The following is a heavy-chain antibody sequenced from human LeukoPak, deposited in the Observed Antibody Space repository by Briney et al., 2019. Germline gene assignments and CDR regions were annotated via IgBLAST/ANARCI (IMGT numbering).Heavy chain of an antibody. D-gene: IGHD3-9*01. CDR1: GGSISSYY. V-gene: IGHV4-4*07. CDR3: AREGERGYDILTGYYDAFDI. Sequence: SETLSLTCTVSGGSISSYYWSWIRQPAGKGLEWIGRIYSSGSTNYNPSLKSRVTISVDTSKNQFSLKLSSVTAADTAVYYCAREGERGYDILTGYYDAFDIWGQGTMVTVSS. CDR2: IYSSGST. J-gene: IGHJ3*02.